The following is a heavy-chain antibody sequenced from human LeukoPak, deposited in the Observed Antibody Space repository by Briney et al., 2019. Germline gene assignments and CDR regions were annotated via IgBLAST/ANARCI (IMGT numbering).Heavy chain of an antibody. CDR1: GYTLTELS. Sequence: ASVKVSCKVSGYTLTELSMHWVRQAPGKGLEWMGGFDPEDGETIHAQKFQGRVTMTEDTSTDTAYMELSSLRSEDTAVYYCAPGTYYYDSSGHLDWGQGTLVTVSS. CDR3: APGTYYYDSSGHLD. D-gene: IGHD3-22*01. J-gene: IGHJ4*02. CDR2: FDPEDGET. V-gene: IGHV1-24*01.